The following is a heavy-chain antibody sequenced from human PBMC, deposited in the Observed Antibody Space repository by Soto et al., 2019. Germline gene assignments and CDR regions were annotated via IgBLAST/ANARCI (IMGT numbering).Heavy chain of an antibody. CDR2: MSHDGSDK. V-gene: IGHV3-30*03. J-gene: IGHJ6*02. D-gene: IGHD1-1*01. CDR3: ARELGTTWDYYYGIDV. CDR1: GFTFSSYG. Sequence: QVQLVESGGGVVQPGRSLRLSCAASGFTFSSYGMHWVRQAPGKGLEWLAVMSHDGSDKYYADSVKARFNISRDNSKTTLFLQMNSLRTEDTAVYYCARELGTTWDYYYGIDVWGQGTTVTVSS.